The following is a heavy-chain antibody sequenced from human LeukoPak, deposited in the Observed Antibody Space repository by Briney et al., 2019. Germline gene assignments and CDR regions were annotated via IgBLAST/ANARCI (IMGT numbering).Heavy chain of an antibody. D-gene: IGHD1-26*01. J-gene: IGHJ3*02. Sequence: SRTLSLTCAISGDSVSSNSAAWNWIRQSPSRGLEWLGRTYYRSKWYNDYAVSVKIRITINPDTSKNQFSLQLNSVTPEDTAVCYCARGGGSYYPADAFDIWGQGTMVTVSS. V-gene: IGHV6-1*01. CDR2: TYYRSKWYN. CDR1: GDSVSSNSAA. CDR3: ARGGGSYYPADAFDI.